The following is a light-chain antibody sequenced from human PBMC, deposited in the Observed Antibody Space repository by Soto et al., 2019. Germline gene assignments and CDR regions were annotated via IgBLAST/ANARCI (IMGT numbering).Light chain of an antibody. CDR1: QSVSSSY. J-gene: IGKJ4*02. Sequence: EIVLTQSPGTLSLSPGERATLSCRASQSVSSSYLAWYQQKPGQAPRLLIYGASSRATGIPDRFSGSGSGTDFTLNISRHEPEDLAEYYCHQYGIAPLTFGGGTKVEIK. CDR2: GAS. V-gene: IGKV3-20*01. CDR3: HQYGIAPLT.